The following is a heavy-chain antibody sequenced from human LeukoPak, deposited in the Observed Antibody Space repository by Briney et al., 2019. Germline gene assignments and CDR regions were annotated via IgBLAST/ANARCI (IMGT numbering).Heavy chain of an antibody. Sequence: GGSLRLSCAASGFTFSSYGMHWVRQAPGKGLEWVAFIRYDGSNKYYADSVKGRFTISRDNSKNTLYLQMNSLRAEDTAVYYCTTDFRLASATTGGYWGQGTLVTVSS. CDR1: GFTFSSYG. D-gene: IGHD6-13*01. CDR3: TTDFRLASATTGGY. J-gene: IGHJ1*01. CDR2: IRYDGSNK. V-gene: IGHV3-30*02.